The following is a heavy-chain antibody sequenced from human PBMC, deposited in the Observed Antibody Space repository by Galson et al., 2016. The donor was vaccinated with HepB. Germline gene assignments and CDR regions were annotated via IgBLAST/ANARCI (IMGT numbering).Heavy chain of an antibody. CDR2: IIPIFGTA. CDR1: GGTFSSHA. D-gene: IGHD1-14*01. V-gene: IGHV1-69*13. Sequence: SVKVSCKASGGTFSSHAISWVRQAPGQGLEWMGGIIPIFGTAYSAQKFQGRVTITADESTSTAYMKLNSLKIEDTAVYFCTTNGNTPKNFNYWGQGTLVTVSS. J-gene: IGHJ4*02. CDR3: TTNGNTPKNFNY.